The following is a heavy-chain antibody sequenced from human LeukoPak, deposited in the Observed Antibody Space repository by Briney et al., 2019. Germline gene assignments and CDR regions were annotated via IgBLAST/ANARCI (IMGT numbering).Heavy chain of an antibody. CDR2: IIPIFGTA. CDR3: ARGVLWFGNRPYYYYYYMDV. CDR1: GGTFSSYA. V-gene: IGHV1-69*05. D-gene: IGHD3-10*01. Sequence: SVKVSCKASGGTFSSYAISWVRQAPGQGLEWMGGIIPIFGTANYAQKFQGRVTITTDESRSTAYMELSSLRSEDTAVYYCARGVLWFGNRPYYYYYYMDVWGKGTTVTVSS. J-gene: IGHJ6*03.